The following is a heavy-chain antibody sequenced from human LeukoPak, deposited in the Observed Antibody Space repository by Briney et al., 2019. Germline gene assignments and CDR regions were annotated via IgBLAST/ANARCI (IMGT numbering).Heavy chain of an antibody. Sequence: PGGSLRLSCAASGFTFSSYGMHWVRQAPSKGLEWVAFIRYDGSNKYYADSVKGRFTISRDNSRNTLSLQMNSLRAEDTAVYYCAKDSQDTVVVPAGIDYWGQGTLVTVSS. V-gene: IGHV3-30*02. CDR2: IRYDGSNK. CDR3: AKDSQDTVVVPAGIDY. D-gene: IGHD2-2*01. CDR1: GFTFSSYG. J-gene: IGHJ4*02.